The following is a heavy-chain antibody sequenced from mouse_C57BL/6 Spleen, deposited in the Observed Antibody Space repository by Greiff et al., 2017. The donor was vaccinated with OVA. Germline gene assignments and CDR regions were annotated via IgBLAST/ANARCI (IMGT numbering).Heavy chain of an antibody. D-gene: IGHD3-2*02. V-gene: IGHV1-15*01. Sequence: VKLMESGAELVRPGASVTLSCKASGYTFTDYEMHWVKQTPVHGLEWIGAIDPETGGTAYNQKFKGKAILTADKSSSTAYMELRSLTSEDSAVYYCTREEARLDWYFDVWGTGTTVTVSS. CDR1: GYTFTDYE. CDR2: IDPETGGT. CDR3: TREEARLDWYFDV. J-gene: IGHJ1*03.